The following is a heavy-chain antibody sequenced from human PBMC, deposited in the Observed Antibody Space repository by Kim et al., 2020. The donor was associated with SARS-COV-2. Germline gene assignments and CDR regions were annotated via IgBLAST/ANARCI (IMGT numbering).Heavy chain of an antibody. V-gene: IGHV3-49*04. CDR2: IRSKAYGGTT. CDR3: TRSRYSSSPYYYYYYMDV. D-gene: IGHD6-6*01. CDR1: GFTFGDYA. Sequence: GGSLRLSCTASGFTFGDYAMSWVRQAPGKGLEWVGFIRSKAYGGTTEYAASVKGRFTISRDDSKSIAYLQMNSLKTEDTAVYYCTRSRYSSSPYYYYYYMDVWGKGTTVTVSS. J-gene: IGHJ6*03.